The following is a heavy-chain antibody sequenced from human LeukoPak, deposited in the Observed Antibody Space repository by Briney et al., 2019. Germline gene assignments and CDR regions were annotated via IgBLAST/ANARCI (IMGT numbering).Heavy chain of an antibody. Sequence: PGGSLRLSCAASGFTFRHYAMHWVRQAPGKGLEWVAVIAYDGSNIYYADSVKGRFTISRDNSKTTLYLQMNSLRPEDTAVYSCARESYGDYYFDYWGQGTLVTVSS. CDR3: ARESYGDYYFDY. CDR1: GFTFRHYA. V-gene: IGHV3-30-3*01. CDR2: IAYDGSNI. J-gene: IGHJ4*02. D-gene: IGHD4-17*01.